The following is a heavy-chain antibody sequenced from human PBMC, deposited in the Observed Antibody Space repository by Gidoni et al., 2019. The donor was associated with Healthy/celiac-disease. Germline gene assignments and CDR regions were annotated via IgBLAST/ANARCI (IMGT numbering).Heavy chain of an antibody. D-gene: IGHD2-15*01. Sequence: EVQLLESGGGLVQPGGSLRLSCAASGFTFSVYAMSWVRQAPGKGLEWVSAISGSGGSTYYADSVKGRFTISRDNSKNTLYLQMNSLRAEDTAVYYCAKSAEVKYCSGGSCDRSYYFDYWGQGTLVTVSS. J-gene: IGHJ4*02. V-gene: IGHV3-23*01. CDR3: AKSAEVKYCSGGSCDRSYYFDY. CDR2: ISGSGGST. CDR1: GFTFSVYA.